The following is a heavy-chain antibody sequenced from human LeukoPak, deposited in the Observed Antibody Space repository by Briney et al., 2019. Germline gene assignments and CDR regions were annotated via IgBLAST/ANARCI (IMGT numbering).Heavy chain of an antibody. CDR2: IDPDSGDT. Sequence: ASVKVSCKASGYTFTGYYIHWVRQAPGQGLEWMGWIDPDSGDTNYAQKLQGRVTMTRDTSISTAYMELSSLRSDDTAVYYCAREGSLSYWGQGTLVTVSS. CDR1: GYTFTGYY. CDR3: AREGSLSY. V-gene: IGHV1-2*02. D-gene: IGHD6-19*01. J-gene: IGHJ4*02.